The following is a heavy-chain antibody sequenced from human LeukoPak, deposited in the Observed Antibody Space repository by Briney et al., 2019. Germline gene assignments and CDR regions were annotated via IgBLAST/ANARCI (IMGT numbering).Heavy chain of an antibody. Sequence: PSETLSLTCAVYGGSFSGYYWSWIRQPPGKGLEWIGEINHSGSTNYNPSLKSRVTISVDTSKNQFSLKLSSVTAADTAVYYCARANVFTIFGVVYDYYYMDVWGKGTTVTVSS. CDR2: INHSGST. CDR1: GGSFSGYY. V-gene: IGHV4-34*01. D-gene: IGHD3-3*01. J-gene: IGHJ6*03. CDR3: ARANVFTIFGVVYDYYYMDV.